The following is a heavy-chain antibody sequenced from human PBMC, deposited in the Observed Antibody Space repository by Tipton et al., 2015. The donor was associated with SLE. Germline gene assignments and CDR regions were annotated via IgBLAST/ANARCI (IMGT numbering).Heavy chain of an antibody. Sequence: TLSLTCTVSGGSISSYYWSWIRQPPGKGLEWIGYIYYSGSTNYNPSLKSRVTISVDTSKNEFSLKLSSVTAADTAVYHCARGTNWGSYFDYWGQGTLVTVSS. D-gene: IGHD7-27*01. CDR1: GGSISSYY. CDR2: IYYSGST. J-gene: IGHJ4*02. V-gene: IGHV4-59*01. CDR3: ARGTNWGSYFDY.